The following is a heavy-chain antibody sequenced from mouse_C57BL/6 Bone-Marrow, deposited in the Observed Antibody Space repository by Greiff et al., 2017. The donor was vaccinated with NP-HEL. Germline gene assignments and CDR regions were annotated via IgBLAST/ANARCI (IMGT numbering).Heavy chain of an antibody. CDR1: GFTFSSYG. CDR3: ARHNFSWFAY. D-gene: IGHD4-1*02. J-gene: IGHJ3*01. Sequence: EVMLVESGGDLVKPGGSLKLSCAASGFTFSSYGMSWVRQTPDKRLEWVATISSGGSYTYYPDSVKGRFPISRDNAKNTLYLQMSSLKSEDTAMYYCARHNFSWFAYWGQGTLVTVSA. CDR2: ISSGGSYT. V-gene: IGHV5-6*02.